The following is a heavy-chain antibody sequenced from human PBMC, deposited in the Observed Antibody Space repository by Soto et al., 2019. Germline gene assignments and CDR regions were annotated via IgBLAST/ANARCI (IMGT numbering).Heavy chain of an antibody. CDR1: GYTFTSYD. D-gene: IGHD3-16*01. Sequence: GASVKVSCKASGYTFTSYDIHWVRQAPGQGLEWMGIINPSGGSTSYAQKFQGRVTMTRDTSTSTVYMELSSLRSEDTAVYYCARVHPFGVRTAGCMDVWGQGTTVTVSS. V-gene: IGHV1-46*01. J-gene: IGHJ6*02. CDR3: ARVHPFGVRTAGCMDV. CDR2: INPSGGST.